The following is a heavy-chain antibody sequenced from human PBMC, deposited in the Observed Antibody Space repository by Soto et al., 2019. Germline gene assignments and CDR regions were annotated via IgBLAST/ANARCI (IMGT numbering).Heavy chain of an antibody. CDR3: TKDLVPGGADV. Sequence: GGSLRLSGVVSAFTSRNYSIHWIRQAPWKGLEWVSGFDFNSGRTGYAESVKGRFTISRDNAKNYLSLEMKSLRVEDTALYYCTKDLVPGGADVLGQGTTVPFSS. V-gene: IGHV3-9*02. CDR1: AFTSRNYS. CDR2: FDFNSGRT. J-gene: IGHJ6*02. D-gene: IGHD2-8*02.